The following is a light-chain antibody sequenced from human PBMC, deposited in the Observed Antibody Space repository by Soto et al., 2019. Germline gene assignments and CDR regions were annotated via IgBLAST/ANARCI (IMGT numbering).Light chain of an antibody. V-gene: IGKV3D-20*01. J-gene: IGKJ2*01. CDR3: QQYGSSPFT. Sequence: EIVLTQSPATLSLSPGERATLSCGASQSVSSTNLAWSQQKPGLAPRLLIYEASSRATGIPDRFSGSGSGTDFTLTISRLEPEDFAVYYCQQYGSSPFTFGQGTKLEIK. CDR1: QSVSSTN. CDR2: EAS.